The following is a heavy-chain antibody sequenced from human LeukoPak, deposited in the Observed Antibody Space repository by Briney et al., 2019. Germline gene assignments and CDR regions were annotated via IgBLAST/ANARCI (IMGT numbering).Heavy chain of an antibody. J-gene: IGHJ5*02. CDR2: ISAYNGNT. CDR1: GYTFTSYG. D-gene: IGHD3-9*01. Sequence: ASVKVSCKASGYTFTSYGISWVRQAPGQGLEWMGWISAYNGNTNYAQKLQGRVTMTTDTSTSTAYMELRSLRSDVTAVYYCAKTTGYFPYNWFDPWGQGTLVTVSS. V-gene: IGHV1-18*01. CDR3: AKTTGYFPYNWFDP.